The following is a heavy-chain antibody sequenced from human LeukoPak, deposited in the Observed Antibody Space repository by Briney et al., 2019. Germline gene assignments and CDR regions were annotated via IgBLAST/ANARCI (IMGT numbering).Heavy chain of an antibody. V-gene: IGHV3-33*01. CDR1: GFTFSSYG. J-gene: IGHJ2*01. CDR3: SRDYGGNYWYFDL. Sequence: PGGSLRLSCAASGFTFSSYGMHWVRQAPGKGLEWVAVIWFDGSDKYYADSVKGRFTISRDNSKNTLYLQMNSLRAEDTAVYYCSRDYGGNYWYFDLWGRGTLVTVSS. D-gene: IGHD4-23*01. CDR2: IWFDGSDK.